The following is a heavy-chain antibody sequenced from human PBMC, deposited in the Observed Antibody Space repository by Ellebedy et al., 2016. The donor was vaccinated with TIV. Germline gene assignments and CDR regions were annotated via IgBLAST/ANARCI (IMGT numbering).Heavy chain of an antibody. Sequence: GGSLRLSCAASGFTFSSYAMHWVRQAPGKGLEWVAVISYDGSNKYYADSVKGRFTISRDDSKNTLYLQLNSLRAEDTAVYYCAREMLGGGYSFVTDCWGQGTLVTVSS. J-gene: IGHJ4*02. D-gene: IGHD5-18*01. CDR2: ISYDGSNK. CDR1: GFTFSSYA. V-gene: IGHV3-30-3*01. CDR3: AREMLGGGYSFVTDC.